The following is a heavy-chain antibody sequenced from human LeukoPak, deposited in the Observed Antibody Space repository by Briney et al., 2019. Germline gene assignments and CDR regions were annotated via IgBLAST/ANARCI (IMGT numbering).Heavy chain of an antibody. CDR3: ATLSGSGSYFEY. CDR2: FYPENGET. V-gene: IGHV1-24*01. Sequence: GASVTVSCKVSGYTLTELSMHWLRQAPGKGLEGKGGFYPENGETIYVQKFQGRVTITEGTSTDTANMKLSSLRSEDTAVYYCATLSGSGSYFEYWGQGTLVTVSS. D-gene: IGHD3-10*01. J-gene: IGHJ4*02. CDR1: GYTLTELS.